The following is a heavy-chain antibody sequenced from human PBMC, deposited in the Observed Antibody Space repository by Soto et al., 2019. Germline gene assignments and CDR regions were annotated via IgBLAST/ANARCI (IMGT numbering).Heavy chain of an antibody. V-gene: IGHV1-18*01. J-gene: IGHJ4*02. CDR1: GCTFTSYG. Sequence: SVKVSCKASGCTFTSYGISWVRQAPGQGLEWMGWISAYNGNTNYAQKLQGRVTMTTDTSTSTAYMELRSLRSDDTAVYYCARDIQPYYDFWSGYPGDFDYWGQGTLVTVSS. D-gene: IGHD3-3*01. CDR3: ARDIQPYYDFWSGYPGDFDY. CDR2: ISAYNGNT.